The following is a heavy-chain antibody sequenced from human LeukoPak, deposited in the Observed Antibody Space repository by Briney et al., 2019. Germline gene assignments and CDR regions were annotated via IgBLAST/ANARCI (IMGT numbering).Heavy chain of an antibody. CDR1: GYTFTGYY. Sequence: ASVMVSCKASGYTFTGYYMHWVRQAPGQGLAWMGWINPNSGGTNYAQKFQGWVTMTRDTSISTAYMELSRLRSDDTAVYYCAREGPTGGYGFDYWGQGTLVTVSS. V-gene: IGHV1-2*04. J-gene: IGHJ4*02. D-gene: IGHD5-12*01. CDR2: INPNSGGT. CDR3: AREGPTGGYGFDY.